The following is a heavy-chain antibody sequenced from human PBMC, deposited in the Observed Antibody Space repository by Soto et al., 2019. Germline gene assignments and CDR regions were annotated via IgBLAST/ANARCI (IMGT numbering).Heavy chain of an antibody. CDR3: ARKGWFDYIWGSYRSRFDY. J-gene: IGHJ4*02. CDR2: IKQDGSEK. V-gene: IGHV3-7*01. Sequence: GGSLRLSCAASGFTFSSYWMSWVRQAPGKGLEWVANIKQDGSEKYYVDSVKGRFTISRDNAKNSLYLQMNSLRAEDTAVYYCARKGWFDYIWGSYRSRFDYWGQGSLVPVSS. D-gene: IGHD3-16*02. CDR1: GFTFSSYW.